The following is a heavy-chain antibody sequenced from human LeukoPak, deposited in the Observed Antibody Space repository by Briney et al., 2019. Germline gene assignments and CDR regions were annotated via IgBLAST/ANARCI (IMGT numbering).Heavy chain of an antibody. Sequence: SETLSLTCTVSGGSISSYYWSWIRQPPGKGLEWIGYIYYSGSTNYNPSLKSRVTISVDTSKNQFSLKLSSVTAADTAVYYCARGPGWSGYYTNYYYYYMDVWGKGTTVTVSS. CDR1: GGSISSYY. CDR2: IYYSGST. D-gene: IGHD3-3*01. J-gene: IGHJ6*03. CDR3: ARGPGWSGYYTNYYYYYMDV. V-gene: IGHV4-59*01.